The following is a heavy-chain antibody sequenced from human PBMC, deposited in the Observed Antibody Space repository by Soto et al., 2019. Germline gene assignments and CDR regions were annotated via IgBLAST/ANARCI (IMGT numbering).Heavy chain of an antibody. CDR1: GYTFTSYG. Sequence: ASVKVSCKASGYTFTSYGINWVRQATGQGLEWMGWMNPNSGNTGYAQKFQGRVTMTRNTSISTAYMELSSLRSEDTAVYYCARVRRYCGSTSCYSYSWFDPWGQGTLVTVSS. CDR3: ARVRRYCGSTSCYSYSWFDP. CDR2: MNPNSGNT. D-gene: IGHD2-2*01. J-gene: IGHJ5*02. V-gene: IGHV1-8*01.